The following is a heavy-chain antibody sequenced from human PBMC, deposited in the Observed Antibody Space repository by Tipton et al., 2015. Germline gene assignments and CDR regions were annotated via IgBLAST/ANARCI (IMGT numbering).Heavy chain of an antibody. V-gene: IGHV4-59*02. CDR2: IYYTGST. CDR3: ARTLRPGYCRSTSCCYFDY. CDR1: GGSVYSYY. J-gene: IGHJ4*02. Sequence: TLSLTCTVSGGSVYSYYWSWIRQPPGKGLEWIGYIYYTGSTNYSPSLKSRVTISVDTSKNQFSLKLSSVTAADTAVYYCARTLRPGYCRSTSCCYFDYWGQGTLVTVSS. D-gene: IGHD2-2*01.